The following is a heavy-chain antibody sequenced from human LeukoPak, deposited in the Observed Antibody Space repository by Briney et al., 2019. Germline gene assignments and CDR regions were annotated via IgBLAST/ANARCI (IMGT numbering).Heavy chain of an antibody. CDR2: IIPIFGTA. D-gene: IGHD2-2*01. CDR3: AKGKDIVVVPAPMPTWFDP. V-gene: IGHV1-69*05. Sequence: SVKVSCKASGGTFSSYAISWVRQAPGQGLEWMGGIIPIFGTANYAQKFQGRVTITTDESTSTAYMELSSLRSEDTAVYYCAKGKDIVVVPAPMPTWFDPWGQGTLVTVSS. CDR1: GGTFSSYA. J-gene: IGHJ5*02.